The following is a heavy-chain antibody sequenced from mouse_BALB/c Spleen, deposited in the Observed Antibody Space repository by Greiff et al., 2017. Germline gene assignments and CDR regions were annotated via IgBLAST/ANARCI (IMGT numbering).Heavy chain of an antibody. V-gene: IGHV1-63*02. CDR1: GYTFTNYW. J-gene: IGHJ4*01. Sequence: QVQLQQSGAELVRPGTSVKISCKASGYTFTNYWLGWVKQRPGHGLEWIGDIYPGGGYTNYNEKFKGKATLTADTSSSTAYMQLSSLTSEDSAVYFCARYDYGVYYAMDYWGQGTSVTVSS. D-gene: IGHD2-4*01. CDR3: ARYDYGVYYAMDY. CDR2: IYPGGGYT.